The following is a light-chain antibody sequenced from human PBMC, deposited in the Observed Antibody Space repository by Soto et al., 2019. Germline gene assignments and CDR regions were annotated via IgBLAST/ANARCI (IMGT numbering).Light chain of an antibody. Sequence: EIVMTQSPATLSVSPGERATLSCRASQSVSSNLAWYQQKPGQAPRLLIYDSSDRATGIPARFSGSGSGTDFTLTITSLEPEDFGVYYCQQRSNWPLTFGGGTKVDI. CDR1: QSVSSN. V-gene: IGKV3-11*01. J-gene: IGKJ4*01. CDR2: DSS. CDR3: QQRSNWPLT.